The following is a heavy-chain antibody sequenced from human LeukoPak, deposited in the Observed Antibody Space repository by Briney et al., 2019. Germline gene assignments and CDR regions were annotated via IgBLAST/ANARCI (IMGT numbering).Heavy chain of an antibody. Sequence: SETLSLTCSVSGGSLSNYYRTWIRRPPGKGLEWIGYIYSSGSANYNPSLKSRVNISIDTSENQFSLKLSSVTAADTAVYYCTRRSWGSDFDYWGQGALVTVSS. J-gene: IGHJ4*02. D-gene: IGHD3-16*01. CDR1: GGSLSNYY. CDR3: TRRSWGSDFDY. V-gene: IGHV4-59*01. CDR2: IYSSGSA.